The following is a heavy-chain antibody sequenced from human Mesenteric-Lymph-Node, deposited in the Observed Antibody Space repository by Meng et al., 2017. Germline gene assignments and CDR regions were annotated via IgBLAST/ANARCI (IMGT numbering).Heavy chain of an antibody. J-gene: IGHJ4*02. CDR2: IGHSGIT. CDR1: GGSISTSGYY. D-gene: IGHD3-22*01. V-gene: IGHV4-39*01. Sequence: QPHAQGSGPGLVKPPEALSLPLSVSGGSISTSGYYWGWIRQPPGKGLEWIGSIGHSGITYYTPFLKSRVTVSIDTSKSQFSLKLTSVTAADTAVYYCARTHFYDSSNYGFDYWGQGTLVTVSS. CDR3: ARTHFYDSSNYGFDY.